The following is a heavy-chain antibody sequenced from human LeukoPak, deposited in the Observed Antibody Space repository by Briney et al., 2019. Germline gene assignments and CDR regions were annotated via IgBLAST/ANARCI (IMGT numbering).Heavy chain of an antibody. D-gene: IGHD2-2*01. CDR2: ISYDGGNK. Sequence: GGSLRLSCAASGFTFSSYGMHWVRQAPGKGLEWVAVISYDGGNKYYADPVKGRFTISRDNSKNTLYLQMNSLRAEDTAVYYCARVSVTSGYYYYGMDVWGQGTTVTVSS. J-gene: IGHJ6*02. CDR3: ARVSVTSGYYYYGMDV. CDR1: GFTFSSYG. V-gene: IGHV3-30*03.